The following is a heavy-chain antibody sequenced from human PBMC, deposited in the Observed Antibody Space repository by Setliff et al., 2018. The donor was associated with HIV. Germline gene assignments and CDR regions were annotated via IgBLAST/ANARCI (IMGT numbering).Heavy chain of an antibody. V-gene: IGHV1-3*04. CDR2: IDTDNGYR. J-gene: IGHJ4*02. CDR1: GYTFSEYA. D-gene: IGHD2-2*01. Sequence: ASVKVSCKASGYTFSEYAIHWVRQAPEQRLEWMGRIDTDNGYRRYSPKLQGRVTITKDTSVNTAYMELRGLRSEDTAVYYCARWCAAAGCYPAIYHFDSWGQGTLVTVSS. CDR3: ARWCAAAGCYPAIYHFDS.